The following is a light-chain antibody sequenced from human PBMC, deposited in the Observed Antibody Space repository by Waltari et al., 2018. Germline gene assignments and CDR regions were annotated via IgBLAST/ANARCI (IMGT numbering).Light chain of an antibody. CDR3: QHHVRLPAT. Sequence: EIVLTQSPGTLSLSPGESATLSCRASQSISKYLAGYQQRPGQAPRLLIYAASNRATGIPDRFSGGGSGTDFSLTISRLEPEDFAVYYCQHHVRLPATFGQGTKVEIK. CDR1: QSISKY. V-gene: IGKV3-20*01. J-gene: IGKJ1*01. CDR2: AAS.